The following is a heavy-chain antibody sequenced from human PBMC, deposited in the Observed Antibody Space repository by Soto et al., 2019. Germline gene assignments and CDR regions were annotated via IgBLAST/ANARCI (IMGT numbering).Heavy chain of an antibody. CDR2: MHQSGST. D-gene: IGHD2-2*01. J-gene: IGHJ2*01. CDR1: GGSFGGYY. V-gene: IGHV4-34*01. CDR3: ARRVVPAALGL. Sequence: SETLSLTCAVYGGSFGGYYWSWIRQPPGKGLEWIGEMHQSGSTKYNPSLKSRVTLSLDTSQNQFSLKMSSVTAADAAMYYCARRVVPAALGLWGRGTLVTVSS.